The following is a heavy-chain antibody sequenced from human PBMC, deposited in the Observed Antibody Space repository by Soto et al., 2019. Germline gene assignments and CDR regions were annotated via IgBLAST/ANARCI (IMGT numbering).Heavy chain of an antibody. V-gene: IGHV5-10-1*01. Sequence: GESLKISLKASGYNFTAFWIHLVRQMPGKVLECLGKIDPSDSYTSYSRSFEGHVTISTDNSLPTAYLQWSSPRASDTAPYFCARVHQNWFDSWDQGTMVTVSS. CDR3: ARVHQNWFDS. J-gene: IGHJ5*01. CDR1: GYNFTAFW. CDR2: IDPSDSYT.